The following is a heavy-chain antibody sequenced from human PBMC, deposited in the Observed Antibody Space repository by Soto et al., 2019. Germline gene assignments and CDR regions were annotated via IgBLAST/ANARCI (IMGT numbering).Heavy chain of an antibody. Sequence: PGGSLRLSCAASGFTFSGYSMNWVRQAPGKGLEWVSYISSSSSTKYYAEYVKGRITISRDNAKNSLYLQMNSLRAEDTAVYYCARGQRGWDGVGYWGQGTLVTVSS. J-gene: IGHJ4*02. D-gene: IGHD1-26*01. CDR1: GFTFSGYS. CDR3: ARGQRGWDGVGY. CDR2: ISSSSSTK. V-gene: IGHV3-48*01.